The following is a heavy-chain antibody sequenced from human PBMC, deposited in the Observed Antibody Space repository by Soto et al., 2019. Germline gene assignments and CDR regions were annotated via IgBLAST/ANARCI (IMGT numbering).Heavy chain of an antibody. Sequence: QITLKESGPTLVKPTQTLTLTCTFSGFSLSTSGVGVGWIRQPPGKALEWLALIYWDDDKRYSPSLKSRLTITKDTSKNQVVLTMTNMDPVDTATYYCAHGREGDYGDYPYYYYGMDVWGQGTTVTVSS. CDR1: GFSLSTSGVG. D-gene: IGHD4-17*01. J-gene: IGHJ6*02. V-gene: IGHV2-5*02. CDR2: IYWDDDK. CDR3: AHGREGDYGDYPYYYYGMDV.